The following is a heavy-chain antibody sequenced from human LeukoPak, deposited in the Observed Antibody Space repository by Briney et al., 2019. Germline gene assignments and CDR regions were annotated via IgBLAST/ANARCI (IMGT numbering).Heavy chain of an antibody. CDR3: ARRGSDCSGGNCYLGYAFDI. V-gene: IGHV1-69*01. D-gene: IGHD2-15*01. CDR2: IIPIFGTG. J-gene: IGHJ3*02. Sequence: SVKVCCKASGGIFSSYAISWVRQAPGQGLEWMGGIIPIFGTGNYAQKFQGRVTITADESTSTAYMELSSLRSEDTAVYYCARRGSDCSGGNCYLGYAFDIWGQGTMVTVSS. CDR1: GGIFSSYA.